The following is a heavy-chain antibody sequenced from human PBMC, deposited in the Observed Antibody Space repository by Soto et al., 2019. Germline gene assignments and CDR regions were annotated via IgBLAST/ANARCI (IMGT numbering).Heavy chain of an antibody. CDR1: GASISRGGSY. V-gene: IGHV4-31*03. D-gene: IGHD2-15*01. CDR3: ARANYGGNYIDS. CDR2: IYNSGST. J-gene: IGHJ4*02. Sequence: SETLSLTCTVSGASISRGGSYWSWIRQHPGKGLEWIGYIYNSGSTYYNPSLKSRLTISPDTSNNQSSLKLSSVTAADTAVYHCARANYGGNYIDSWGQGTLVTVS.